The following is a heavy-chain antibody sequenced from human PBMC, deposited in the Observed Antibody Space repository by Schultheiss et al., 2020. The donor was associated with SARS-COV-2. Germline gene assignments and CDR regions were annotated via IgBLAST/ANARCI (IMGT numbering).Heavy chain of an antibody. CDR2: IYSGGST. J-gene: IGHJ4*02. V-gene: IGHV3-66*01. CDR3: ATKGRLAVAGSDN. CDR1: GFTVSSNY. D-gene: IGHD6-19*01. Sequence: GGSLRLSCAASGFTVSSNYMSWVRQAPGKGLEWVSVIYSGGSTYYADSVKGRFTISRDNSKNTLYLQMNSLRAEDTAVYYCATKGRLAVAGSDNWGQGTLVTVSS.